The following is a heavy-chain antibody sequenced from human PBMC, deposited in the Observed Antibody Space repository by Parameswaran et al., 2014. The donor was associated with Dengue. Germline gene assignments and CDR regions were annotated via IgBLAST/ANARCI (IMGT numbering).Heavy chain of an antibody. J-gene: IGHJ5*02. CDR3: ARDPFGEVWFDP. CDR2: INSDGSST. Sequence: VRQAPGKGLVWVSRINSDGSSTSYADSVKGRFTISRDNAKNTLYLQMNSLRAEDTAVYYCARDPFGEVWFDPWGQGTLVTVSS. V-gene: IGHV3-74*01. D-gene: IGHD3-10*01.